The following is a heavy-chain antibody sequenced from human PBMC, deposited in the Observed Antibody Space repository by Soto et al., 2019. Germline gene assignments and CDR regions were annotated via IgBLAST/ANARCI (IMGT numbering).Heavy chain of an antibody. Sequence: EPLSLTGADDGACLSGYYWSWIRQPPGKGLEWIGEINHSGSTNYNPSLKSRVTISVDTSKNQFSLKLSSVTAADTDVYYCARGCGYPRWLQFNPEGLGGMDVWGQGTTVT. D-gene: IGHD5-12*01. CDR3: ARGCGYPRWLQFNPEGLGGMDV. J-gene: IGHJ6*02. CDR2: INHSGST. CDR1: GACLSGYY. V-gene: IGHV4-34*01.